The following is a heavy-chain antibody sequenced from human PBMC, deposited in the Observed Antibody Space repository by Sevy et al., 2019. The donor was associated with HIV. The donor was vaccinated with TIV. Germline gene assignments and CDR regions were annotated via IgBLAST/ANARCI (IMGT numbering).Heavy chain of an antibody. Sequence: SGPTLVTPTQTHTLTCTFSGFSLTTSGVGVGWSRQPPGKALEWLALIYWDDDKRYSTSLKSRLTFTKETSKNDVVLKTTNIDPTDTATYHCVYRVHSASSGVDFWGQGALVTVSS. CDR1: GFSLTTSGVG. D-gene: IGHD6-6*01. CDR3: VYRVHSASSGVDF. CDR2: IYWDDDK. V-gene: IGHV2-5*02. J-gene: IGHJ4*02.